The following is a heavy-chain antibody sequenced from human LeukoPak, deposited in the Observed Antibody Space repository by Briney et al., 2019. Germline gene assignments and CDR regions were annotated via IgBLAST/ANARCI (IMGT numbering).Heavy chain of an antibody. J-gene: IGHJ4*02. CDR2: IIPIFGTA. D-gene: IGHD2/OR15-2a*01. V-gene: IGHV1-69*05. CDR3: ARASRRDNSYFGPFDF. CDR1: GGTFSSCA. Sequence: WASVKVSCXASGGTFSSCAISWVRQAPGQGLEWMGRIIPIFGTANYAQKFQGRVTITTDESTSTAYLELSSLRSEDTAVYFCARASRRDNSYFGPFDFWGQGTLVTVSS.